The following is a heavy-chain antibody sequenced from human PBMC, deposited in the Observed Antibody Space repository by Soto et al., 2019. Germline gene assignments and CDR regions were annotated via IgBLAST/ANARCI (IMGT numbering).Heavy chain of an antibody. J-gene: IGHJ4*02. CDR3: ARDGDYSGSGSGYYFDY. D-gene: IGHD3-10*01. V-gene: IGHV4-30-4*01. CDR2: IHYSGSA. Sequence: QVQLQESGPGLVKPSQTLSLTCTVSGGSISSGDYYWSWIRQPPGEGLEWIGYIHYSGSAYHNPSLKRRVTITVDTSKNQFSPRLSPVTAADTAVYYCARDGDYSGSGSGYYFDYWGQGTLVTVSS. CDR1: GGSISSGDYY.